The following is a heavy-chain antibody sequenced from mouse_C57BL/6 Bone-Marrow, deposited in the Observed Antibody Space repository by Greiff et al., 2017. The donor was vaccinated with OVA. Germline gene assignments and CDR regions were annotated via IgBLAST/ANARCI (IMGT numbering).Heavy chain of an antibody. J-gene: IGHJ1*03. D-gene: IGHD1-1*01. CDR1: GYTFTGYW. CDR3: AGVQVDYAYWYFDV. Sequence: VQLVESGAELMKPGASVKLSCKATGYTFTGYWIEWVKQRPGHGLEWIGEILPGSGSTNYNEKFKGKATFTADTSSNTACMQLSSLTTEDSAIYYCAGVQVDYAYWYFDVWGTGTAVTVSS. V-gene: IGHV1-9*01. CDR2: ILPGSGST.